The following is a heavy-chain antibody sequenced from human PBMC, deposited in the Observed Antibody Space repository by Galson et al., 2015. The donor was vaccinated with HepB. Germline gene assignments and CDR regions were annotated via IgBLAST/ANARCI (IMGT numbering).Heavy chain of an antibody. CDR2: ISSSSSYT. J-gene: IGHJ4*02. CDR3: SRGGYYDSSGYPDY. Sequence: SLRLSCAASGFTFSDYYMSWIRQAPGKGLEWVSYISSSSSYTNYADSVKGRFTISRDNAKNSLYLQMNSLRAEDTAVYYCSRGGYYDSSGYPDYWGQGTLVTVSS. CDR1: GFTFSDYY. D-gene: IGHD3-22*01. V-gene: IGHV3-11*03.